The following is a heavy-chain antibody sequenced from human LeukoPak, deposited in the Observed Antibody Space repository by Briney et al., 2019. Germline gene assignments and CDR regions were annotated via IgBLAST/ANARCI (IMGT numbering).Heavy chain of an antibody. D-gene: IGHD2-21*01. J-gene: IGHJ4*02. CDR3: ARPGAYCGGDCYPDY. CDR2: INPNSGGT. V-gene: IGHV1-2*02. Sequence: GASVKVSRKASGYTFTGYYMHWVRQAPGQGLEWMGWINPNSGGTNYAQKFQGRVTMTRDTSISTAYMELSRLRSDDTAVYYCARPGAYCGGDCYPDYWGQGTLVTVSS. CDR1: GYTFTGYY.